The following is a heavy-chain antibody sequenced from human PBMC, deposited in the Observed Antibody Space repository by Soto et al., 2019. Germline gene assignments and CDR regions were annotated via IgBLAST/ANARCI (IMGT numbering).Heavy chain of an antibody. V-gene: IGHV3-33*01. CDR1: GFTFSSYA. J-gene: IGHJ6*02. Sequence: QVQLVESGGGVVQPGRSLRLSCAASGFTFSSYAMHWVRQAPGKGLEWVAVIWYDGSDEYYADFVRGRFTIYRDNFKNSLYLQMNSLRAEDTAVYYCVRFLDAMDVWGQGTTVTVSS. CDR2: IWYDGSDE. CDR3: VRFLDAMDV.